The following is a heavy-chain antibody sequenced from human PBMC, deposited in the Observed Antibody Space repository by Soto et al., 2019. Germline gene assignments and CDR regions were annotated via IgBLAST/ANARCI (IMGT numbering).Heavy chain of an antibody. CDR2: ISAYNGNT. D-gene: IGHD3-16*02. Sequence: ASVKVSCKASGYTFTSYGISWVRQAPGQGLEWMGWISAYNGNTNYAQKLQGRVTMTTDTSTSTAYMELRSLRSDDTAVYYCARDRVAAPFFIVIADAFDIWGQGTMVTVSS. J-gene: IGHJ3*02. CDR1: GYTFTSYG. V-gene: IGHV1-18*01. CDR3: ARDRVAAPFFIVIADAFDI.